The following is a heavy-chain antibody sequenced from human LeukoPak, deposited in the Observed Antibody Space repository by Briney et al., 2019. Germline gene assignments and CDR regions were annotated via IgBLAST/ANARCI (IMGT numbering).Heavy chain of an antibody. D-gene: IGHD3-3*01. CDR1: GGTSSSYA. CDR3: ARGVYYDFCPFDP. Sequence: SVKVSCKASGGTSSSYAISWVRQAPGQGLEWMGGIIPIFGTANYAQKFQGRVTITADESTSTAYMELSSLRSEDTAVYYCARGVYYDFCPFDPWGQGTLVTVSS. V-gene: IGHV1-69*13. J-gene: IGHJ5*02. CDR2: IIPIFGTA.